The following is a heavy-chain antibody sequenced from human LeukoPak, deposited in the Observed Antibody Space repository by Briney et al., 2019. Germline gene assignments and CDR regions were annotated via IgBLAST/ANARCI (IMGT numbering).Heavy chain of an antibody. V-gene: IGHV3-74*03. CDR2: INRDGSTT. D-gene: IGHD3-10*01. CDR3: ARDKKSGESSEIDY. CDR1: GFTFSNYW. Sequence: PGGSLRLSCAASGFTFSNYWVHWVRQAPGKGLVWVSRINRDGSTTKYADSVKGRFTVSRDNAKNTLNLQMNSLRAEDMAVYYCARDKKSGESSEIDYWGQGTLVTVSS. J-gene: IGHJ4*02.